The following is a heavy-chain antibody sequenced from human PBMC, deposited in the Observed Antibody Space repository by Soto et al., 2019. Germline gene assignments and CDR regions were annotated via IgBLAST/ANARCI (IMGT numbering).Heavy chain of an antibody. V-gene: IGHV3-23*01. J-gene: IGHJ5*02. Sequence: PGGSLRLSCVVSGFTVSSNYMSWVRQAPGKGLEWVSAISGSGGSTYYADSVKGRFTISRDNSKNTLYLQMNSLRAEDTAVYYCAKWKGYPRRPNWFDPWGQGTLVTVSS. CDR1: GFTVSSNY. D-gene: IGHD6-13*01. CDR3: AKWKGYPRRPNWFDP. CDR2: ISGSGGST.